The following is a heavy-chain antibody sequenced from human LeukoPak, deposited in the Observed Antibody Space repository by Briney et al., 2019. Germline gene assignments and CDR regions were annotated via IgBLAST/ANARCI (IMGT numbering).Heavy chain of an antibody. J-gene: IGHJ4*02. CDR3: AREPYYDSSGYSPDY. CDR2: IKQDGSEK. CDR1: GFIFSSYW. D-gene: IGHD3-22*01. V-gene: IGHV3-7*01. Sequence: GGSLRLSCVASGFIFSSYWMSWVRQAPGKGLEWVANIKQDGSEKYYVDSVKGRFTISRDNAKNSLYLHMNSLRAEDTALYYCAREPYYDSSGYSPDYWGQGTLVTVSS.